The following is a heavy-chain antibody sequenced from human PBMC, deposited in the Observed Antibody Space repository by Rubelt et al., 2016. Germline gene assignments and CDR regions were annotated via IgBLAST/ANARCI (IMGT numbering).Heavy chain of an antibody. D-gene: IGHD6-13*01. CDR1: GGSFSGYY. CDR2: LNHSGST. CDR3: ARGLARAAAAPRRLWFDP. J-gene: IGHJ5*02. Sequence: QVQLQQWGAGLLKPSETLYLTCAVYGGSFSGYYWSWIRQPPGKGLEWIGELNHSGSTKYNPSLKSRGTISVDTSKNHFSPKLSSVTAADTAVYYCARGLARAAAAPRRLWFDPWGQGTLVTVSS. V-gene: IGHV4-34*01.